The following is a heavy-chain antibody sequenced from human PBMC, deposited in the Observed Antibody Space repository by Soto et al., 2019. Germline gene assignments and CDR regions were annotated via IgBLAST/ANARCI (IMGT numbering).Heavy chain of an antibody. CDR1: GFTFSSSI. CDR3: AKRGHNLFDD. D-gene: IGHD2-15*01. CDR2: FSGSSGNT. V-gene: IGHV3-23*01. J-gene: IGHJ4*02. Sequence: GGSLRLSCAASGFTFSSSIMSWVRQAPGKGLEWVSTFSGSSGNTYYAASVKGRFTVSRDNSKNTLYLQMSSLRAEDTAVYYCAKRGHNLFDDWGQGTLVTVSS.